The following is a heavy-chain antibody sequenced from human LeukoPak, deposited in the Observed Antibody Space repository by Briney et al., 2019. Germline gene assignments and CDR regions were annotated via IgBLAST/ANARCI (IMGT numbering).Heavy chain of an antibody. J-gene: IGHJ4*02. CDR2: IWYDGSNK. V-gene: IGHV3-33*01. Sequence: GGSLRLSCAASGFTFSSYGMHWVRQAPGKGLEWVAVIWYDGSNKYYADSVKGRFTISRDNSKNTLYLQMNSLRAEDTAVYYCARRYSFGSTFDYWGQGTLVTASS. CDR1: GFTFSSYG. CDR3: ARRYSFGSTFDY. D-gene: IGHD5-18*01.